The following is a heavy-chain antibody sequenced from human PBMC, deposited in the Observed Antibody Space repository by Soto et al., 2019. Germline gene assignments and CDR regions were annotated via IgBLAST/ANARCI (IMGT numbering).Heavy chain of an antibody. CDR2: IKQDGSEK. V-gene: IGHV3-7*01. CDR3: ARDRHRWFGEFHEIDY. J-gene: IGHJ4*02. D-gene: IGHD3-10*01. Sequence: GGSLRLSCAASGFTFSSYWMSWVRQAPGKGLEWVANIKQDGSEKYYVHSVKGRFTISRDNAKNSLYLQMNSLRAEDTAVYYCARDRHRWFGEFHEIDYWGQGTLVTVSS. CDR1: GFTFSSYW.